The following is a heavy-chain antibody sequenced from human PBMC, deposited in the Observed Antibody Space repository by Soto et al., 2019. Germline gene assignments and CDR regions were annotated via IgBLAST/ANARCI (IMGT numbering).Heavy chain of an antibody. V-gene: IGHV3-23*01. D-gene: IGHD3-3*01. Sequence: GGSLRLSCAASGFPFSIYAMSLVRQSPGKGLEWVSGISGSGGSTYYADSVKGRFGISRDNSKNTIYLHTHSLRAEDTAIYFCAKLGDYDFWSATEINAPDIWGQGRMFTVSS. CDR1: GFPFSIYA. CDR3: AKLGDYDFWSATEINAPDI. J-gene: IGHJ3*02. CDR2: ISGSGGST.